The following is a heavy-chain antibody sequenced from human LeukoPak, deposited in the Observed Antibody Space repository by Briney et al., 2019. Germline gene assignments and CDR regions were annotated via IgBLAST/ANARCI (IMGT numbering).Heavy chain of an antibody. V-gene: IGHV4-34*01. CDR3: ARGGQGVRGVIRGYYMDV. CDR1: GGSFSGYY. D-gene: IGHD3-10*01. CDR2: INHSGST. Sequence: SETLSLTCAVYGGSFSGYYWSWIRQPPGKGLEWIGEINHSGSTNYNPSLKSRVTISVDTSKNQFSLKLSSVTAADTAVYYCARGGQGVRGVIRGYYMDVWGKGTTVTVSS. J-gene: IGHJ6*03.